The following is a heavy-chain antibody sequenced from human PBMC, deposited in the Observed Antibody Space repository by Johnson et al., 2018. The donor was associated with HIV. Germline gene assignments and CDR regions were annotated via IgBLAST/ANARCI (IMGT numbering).Heavy chain of an antibody. CDR2: ITTNGDST. J-gene: IGHJ3*02. V-gene: IGHV3-64*01. CDR3: VRDWYDMSDSRNDGFDI. D-gene: IGHD3-22*01. CDR1: GFTFSTYV. Sequence: EVQLVESGGGLVQPGGSLRVSCAASGFTFSTYVMHWVRQAPGKGLEYVSTITTNGDSTYYASSVRGRFTISRDNSENTLYLQMGSLRADDTAVYFCVRDWYDMSDSRNDGFDIWGQGTWVTVSS.